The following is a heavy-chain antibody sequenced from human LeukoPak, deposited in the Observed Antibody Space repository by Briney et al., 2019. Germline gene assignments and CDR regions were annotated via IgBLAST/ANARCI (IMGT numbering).Heavy chain of an antibody. CDR2: MYYSGST. CDR1: GGSISTSRHY. V-gene: IGHV4-39*01. CDR3: ARGPRNYDPRRRWFDP. J-gene: IGHJ5*02. D-gene: IGHD3-3*01. Sequence: SETLSLTCTVSGGSISTSRHYWGWIRQPPGKGLEWIGSMYYSGSTYYNPSLKSRVTIYVDTYKSRFSLKLSSVTAADTAVYYCARGPRNYDPRRRWFDPWGQGTLVTVSS.